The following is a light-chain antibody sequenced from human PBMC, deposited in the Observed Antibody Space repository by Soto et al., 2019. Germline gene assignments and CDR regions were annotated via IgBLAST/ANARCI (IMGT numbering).Light chain of an antibody. J-gene: IGLJ2*01. V-gene: IGLV1-51*02. CDR2: ENN. CDR3: GTWDSSLSAVV. CDR1: SSNIGNNY. Sequence: QSVLTQPPSVSAAPGQTVTISCSGSSSNIGNNYVSWYQQLPGTAPKLLIYENNKRPSGIPDRFSGSKSGTSATLGITGLQTGDEADYYSGTWDSSLSAVVFGGGTKLTVL.